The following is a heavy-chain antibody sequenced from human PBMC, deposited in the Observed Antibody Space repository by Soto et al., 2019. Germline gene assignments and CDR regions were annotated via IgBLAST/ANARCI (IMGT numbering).Heavy chain of an antibody. Sequence: QVQLQESGPGLVKPSETLSLTCTGSGGSISRYYWSWIRQPPGKGLEWIGYMYNTGSTVYNPSFKSRVTISVDTSKNQFSLKLNSVTAADTAVYYCARDLWGYCGTDCYPLDVWGQGTTVTVSS. D-gene: IGHD2-21*02. CDR3: ARDLWGYCGTDCYPLDV. CDR1: GGSISRYY. J-gene: IGHJ6*02. V-gene: IGHV4-59*01. CDR2: MYNTGST.